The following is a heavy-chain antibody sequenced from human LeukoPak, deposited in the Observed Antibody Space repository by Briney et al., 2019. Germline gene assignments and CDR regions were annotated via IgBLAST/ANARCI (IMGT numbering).Heavy chain of an antibody. V-gene: IGHV1-2*02. J-gene: IGHJ1*01. D-gene: IGHD3-9*01. CDR1: GYTFTGYY. CDR2: INPNSGGT. CDR3: ARSYYDILTGYYRGYFQH. Sequence: ASVKVSCKASGYTFTGYYMHWVRQAPGQGLEWMGWINPNSGGTNYAQKFQGRVTMTRDTSISTAYMELSRLRSDDTAVYYCARSYYDILTGYYRGYFQHWGQGTLVTVSS.